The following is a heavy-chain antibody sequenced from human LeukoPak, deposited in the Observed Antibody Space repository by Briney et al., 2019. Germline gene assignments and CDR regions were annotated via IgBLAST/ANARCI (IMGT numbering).Heavy chain of an antibody. D-gene: IGHD3-22*01. Sequence: SETLSLTCAVYGGSFSGYYWSWIRQPPGKGLEWIGEINHSGSTNYNPSLKSRVTISVDTFKNQFSLKLSSVTAADTAVYYCARNTYYYDSSGYPPGAFDIWGQGTMVTVSS. V-gene: IGHV4-34*01. CDR2: INHSGST. J-gene: IGHJ3*02. CDR1: GGSFSGYY. CDR3: ARNTYYYDSSGYPPGAFDI.